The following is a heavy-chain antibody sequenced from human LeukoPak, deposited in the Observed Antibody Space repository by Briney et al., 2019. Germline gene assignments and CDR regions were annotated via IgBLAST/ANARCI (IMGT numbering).Heavy chain of an antibody. CDR3: ARDLGGYSYGRLPYNWFDP. Sequence: SETLSLTCAAYGGSFSGYYWSWIRQPPGKGLEWIGEINHSGSTNYNPSLKSRVTISVDTSKNQFSLKLSSVTAADTAVYYCARDLGGYSYGRLPYNWFDPWGQGTLVTVSS. D-gene: IGHD5-18*01. CDR1: GGSFSGYY. V-gene: IGHV4-34*01. CDR2: INHSGST. J-gene: IGHJ5*02.